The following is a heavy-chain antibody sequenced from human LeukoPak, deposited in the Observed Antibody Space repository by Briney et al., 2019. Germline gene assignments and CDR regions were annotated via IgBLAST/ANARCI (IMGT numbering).Heavy chain of an antibody. CDR1: GDSVSSSNYY. CDR2: IYYGGNT. V-gene: IGHV4-61*01. D-gene: IGHD1-1*01. Sequence: MASETLSLTCAVSGDSVSSSNYYWSWIRQPPGKGLEWIGYIYYGGNTNYNPSLQSRVTLSVDTSKSQFSLKLSSVTAADTAVYYCARLTRRSGNYFDYWGQGTLVTVSS. CDR3: ARLTRRSGNYFDY. J-gene: IGHJ4*02.